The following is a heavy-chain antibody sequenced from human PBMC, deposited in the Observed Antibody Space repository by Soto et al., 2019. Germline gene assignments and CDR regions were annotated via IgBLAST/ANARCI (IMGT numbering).Heavy chain of an antibody. CDR3: ASDSSGYYYGMDV. Sequence: SETLSLTCTVSDGSISSSSYYWGWIRQPPGKGLEWIGSIYYSGSTYYNPSLKSRVTISVDTSKNQFSLKLSSVTAADTAVYYCASDSSGYYYGMDVWGQGTTVTVSS. V-gene: IGHV4-39*01. J-gene: IGHJ6*02. CDR1: DGSISSSSYY. CDR2: IYYSGST. D-gene: IGHD3-22*01.